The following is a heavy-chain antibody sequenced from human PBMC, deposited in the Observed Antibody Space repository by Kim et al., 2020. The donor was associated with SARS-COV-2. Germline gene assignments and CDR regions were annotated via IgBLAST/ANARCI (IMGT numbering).Heavy chain of an antibody. D-gene: IGHD3-9*01. CDR2: IYYSGSS. V-gene: IGHV4-31*03. CDR1: RGSISSVGYY. CDR3: ARTGDYPRTYFFAS. J-gene: IGHJ4*01. Sequence: SETLSLTCSVSRGSISSVGYYWSWIRQHPGRGLEWIGYIYYSGSSYYNPSLKSRVTISLDRSKNQCSLRLRSVTAADTAVYYCARTGDYPRTYFFASWG.